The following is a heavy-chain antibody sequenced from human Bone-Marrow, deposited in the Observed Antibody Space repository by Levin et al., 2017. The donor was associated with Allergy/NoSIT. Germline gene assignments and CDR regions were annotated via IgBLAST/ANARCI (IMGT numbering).Heavy chain of an antibody. CDR3: ARERDLHFDY. CDR2: IWSDGTQK. V-gene: IGHV3-33*01. CDR1: GFTFSSSG. Sequence: GGSPRLSCTTSGFTFSSSGMHWVRQAPGKGLEWVAVIWSDGTQKYYADSVKGRFTISRDNSKNTLYLQMNTLSAEDTAVYYCARERDLHFDYWGQGTLVTVSA. J-gene: IGHJ4*02.